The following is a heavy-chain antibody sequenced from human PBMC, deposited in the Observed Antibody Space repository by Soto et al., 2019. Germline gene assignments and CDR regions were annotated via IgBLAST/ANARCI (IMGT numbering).Heavy chain of an antibody. V-gene: IGHV1-69*13. J-gene: IGHJ6*02. CDR3: ARDLGLYSSSWDRNYYYDGMDV. Sequence: SVKVSCKASAGTFSSCAISWMRQGPGQGLEWMGGSIPIFGTANYAQKFQGRVTITADESTSTSYMELSSLRSEDTAVYYCARDLGLYSSSWDRNYYYDGMDVWGQGNTVTVSS. CDR2: SIPIFGTA. CDR1: AGTFSSCA. D-gene: IGHD6-13*01.